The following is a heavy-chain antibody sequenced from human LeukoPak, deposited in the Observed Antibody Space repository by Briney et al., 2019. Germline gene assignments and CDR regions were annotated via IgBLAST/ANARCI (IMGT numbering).Heavy chain of an antibody. CDR2: IGIDSGNT. D-gene: IGHD5-24*01. Sequence: GGSLRLSCAASGFKFSDYSMNWVRQVPGKGLEWISYIGIDSGNTDYADSVKGRFTISGDKAKNSLYLQMNSLRVEDTAVYYCARDYKYAFDNWGQGTLVTVSS. V-gene: IGHV3-48*01. CDR1: GFKFSDYS. CDR3: ARDYKYAFDN. J-gene: IGHJ4*02.